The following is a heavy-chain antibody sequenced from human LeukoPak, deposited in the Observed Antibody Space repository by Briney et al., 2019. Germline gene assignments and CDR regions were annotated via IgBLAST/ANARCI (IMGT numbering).Heavy chain of an antibody. Sequence: GGSLRLSCAASGFIFSDFYMRWIRQAPGKGLEWISYISSTSSSTNYADSVKGRFTISRDNAKSSLYLHMNSLRVEDSAVYYCTRGTAYTDYWGQGTLVTVSS. CDR2: ISSTSSST. CDR1: GFIFSDFY. D-gene: IGHD4-11*01. CDR3: TRGTAYTDY. V-gene: IGHV3-11*06. J-gene: IGHJ4*02.